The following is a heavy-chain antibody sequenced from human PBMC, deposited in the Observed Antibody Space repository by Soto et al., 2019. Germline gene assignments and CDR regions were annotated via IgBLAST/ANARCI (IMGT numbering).Heavy chain of an antibody. CDR3: AHGRYDCSSTSCYLHPPTFDY. Sequence: SGPTLVNPTQTLTLTCTFSGFSLSTSGVGVGWIRQPPGKALEWLALIYWDDDKRYSPSLKSRLTITKDTSKNQVVLTMTNMDPVDTATYYCAHGRYDCSSTSCYLHPPTFDYWGQGTLVTVSS. J-gene: IGHJ4*02. D-gene: IGHD2-2*01. CDR2: IYWDDDK. V-gene: IGHV2-5*02. CDR1: GFSLSTSGVG.